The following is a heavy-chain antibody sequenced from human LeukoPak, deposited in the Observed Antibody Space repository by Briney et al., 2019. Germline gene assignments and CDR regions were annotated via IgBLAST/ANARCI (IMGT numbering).Heavy chain of an antibody. CDR2: ISSSSSYI. V-gene: IGHV3-21*04. CDR3: ARERWQRGNYFDY. Sequence: GGSLRLSCAASGFTFSSYSMNWVRQAPGKGLEWVSSISSSSSYIYYADSVKGRFTISRDNAKNSLYLQMNSLTAEDTGLYYCARERWQRGNYFDYWGLGTLVTVSS. CDR1: GFTFSSYS. D-gene: IGHD1-1*01. J-gene: IGHJ4*02.